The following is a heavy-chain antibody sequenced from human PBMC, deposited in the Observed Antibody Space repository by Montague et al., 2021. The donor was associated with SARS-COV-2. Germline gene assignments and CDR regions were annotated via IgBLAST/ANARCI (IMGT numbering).Heavy chain of an antibody. CDR2: ISMSETRT. J-gene: IGHJ4*02. Sequence: SQRLSCAAAGFTFSRYSMNWVRQAPGEGLEWISYISMSETRTQYADSVKGQFTISRDNARNSLYLQMRSLTGGGTAVYYCARVASEHTAMAPDYWGQGTLVTVSS. CDR3: ARVASEHTAMAPDY. CDR1: GFTFSRYS. D-gene: IGHD5-18*01. V-gene: IGHV3-48*04.